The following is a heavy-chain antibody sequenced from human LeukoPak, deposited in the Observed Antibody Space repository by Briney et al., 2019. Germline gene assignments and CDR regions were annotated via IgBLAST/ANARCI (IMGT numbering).Heavy chain of an antibody. CDR1: GYTFTGYY. D-gene: IGHD3-16*02. Sequence: ASVKVSYKASGYTFTGYYMHWERQAPGQGLEWMGWINPNSGCTNYAQKFQRRVTMTRDTSISTAYMELSKLRYDDTAVHYFARGSTVGVIPYYYYFMDVWGKGTTVSVSS. CDR2: INPNSGCT. J-gene: IGHJ6*03. CDR3: ARGSTVGVIPYYYYFMDV. V-gene: IGHV1-2*02.